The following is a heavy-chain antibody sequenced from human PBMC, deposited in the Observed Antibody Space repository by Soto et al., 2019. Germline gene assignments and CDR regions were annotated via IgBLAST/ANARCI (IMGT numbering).Heavy chain of an antibody. V-gene: IGHV1-69*06. D-gene: IGHD3-22*01. CDR3: ARDWYYYDSSGYGLFVY. Sequence: AASVKVSCKASGGTFSSYAISWVRQAPGQGLEWMGGTIPIFGTANYAQKFQGRVTITADKSTSTAYMELSSLRSEDTAVYYCARDWYYYDSSGYGLFVYWGQGTLVTVSS. CDR1: GGTFSSYA. CDR2: TIPIFGTA. J-gene: IGHJ4*02.